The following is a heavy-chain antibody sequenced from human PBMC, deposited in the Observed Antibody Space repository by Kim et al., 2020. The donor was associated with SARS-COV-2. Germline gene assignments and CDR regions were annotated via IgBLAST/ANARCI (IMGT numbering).Heavy chain of an antibody. CDR3: AAGAPGH. CDR1: GGSFSGFQ. Sequence: SETLSLTCAVYGGSFSGFQWSWIRQTPGKGLEWIGEINHSGSTNYNASLKSRVSMSVDTSKNQFSLKLSSVTAADTAVYYCAAGAPGHWGQGTLVTVSS. V-gene: IGHV4-34*01. J-gene: IGHJ1*01. CDR2: INHSGST.